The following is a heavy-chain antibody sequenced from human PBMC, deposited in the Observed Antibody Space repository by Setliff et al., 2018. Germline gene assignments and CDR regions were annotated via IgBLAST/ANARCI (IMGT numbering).Heavy chain of an antibody. D-gene: IGHD6-19*01. CDR3: ARDQFSSGWYGAPESYFDR. J-gene: IGHJ4*02. CDR2: IYKSGTT. Sequence: GYYWSWIRQPPGKGLEWIGYIYKSGTTKYNPSLGSRISMSVDTSKNQFSLNLNYVTTADTAVYYCARDQFSSGWYGAPESYFDRWGQGVLVTVSS. V-gene: IGHV4-61*08. CDR1: GYY.